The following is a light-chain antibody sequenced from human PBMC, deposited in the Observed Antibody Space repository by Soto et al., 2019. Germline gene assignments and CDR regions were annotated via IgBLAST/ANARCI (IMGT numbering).Light chain of an antibody. J-gene: IGKJ4*01. CDR3: QQYNNWPLT. CDR2: GAS. CDR1: QSVSSN. Sequence: EIVMTQSPATLSVSPGERATLSCRASQSVSSNFAWYQQKPGRAPRLLIYGASTRATGIPARFSGSGSGTEFTLTISSLQSEDFAVYYCQQYNNWPLTFGGGTKVDIK. V-gene: IGKV3-15*01.